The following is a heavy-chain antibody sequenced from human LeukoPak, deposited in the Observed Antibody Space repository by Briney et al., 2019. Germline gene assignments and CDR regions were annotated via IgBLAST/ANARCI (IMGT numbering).Heavy chain of an antibody. CDR1: GGSVSSGSYY. CDR2: IYYSGST. CDR3: VRGLNYYDSSGYYPPTYGMDV. Sequence: SETLSLTCTVSGGSVSSGSYYWSWIRQPPGKGLEWIGYIYYSGSTNYNPSLKSRVTISVDTSKNQFSLKLSSVTAPDTALYYCVRGLNYYDSSGYYPPTYGMDVWGQGTTVTVSS. J-gene: IGHJ6*02. D-gene: IGHD3-22*01. V-gene: IGHV4-61*01.